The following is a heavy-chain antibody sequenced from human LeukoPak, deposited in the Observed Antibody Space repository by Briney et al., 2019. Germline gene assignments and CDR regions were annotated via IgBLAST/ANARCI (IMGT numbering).Heavy chain of an antibody. Sequence: GGSLRLSCAASGFTFSSYAMSWVRQAPGKGLEWVSGISSSGFDTPYADSVKGRFTVSRDNSRNTLYLQMNSLRVEDTAIYYCARKDSGHSPFDFWGQGTLVTVSS. V-gene: IGHV3-23*01. CDR2: ISSSGFDT. D-gene: IGHD6-13*01. CDR3: ARKDSGHSPFDF. CDR1: GFTFSSYA. J-gene: IGHJ4*02.